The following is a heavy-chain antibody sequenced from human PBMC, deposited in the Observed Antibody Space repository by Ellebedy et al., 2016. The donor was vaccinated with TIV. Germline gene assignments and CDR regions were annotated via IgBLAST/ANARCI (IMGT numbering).Heavy chain of an antibody. CDR2: IYYSGST. CDR1: GGSISSYY. D-gene: IGHD4-23*01. V-gene: IGHV4-59*01. Sequence: GSLRLSCTVSGGSISSYYWSWIRQPPGKGLEWIGYIYYSGSTSYSPSLKSRVTISLDTSKNQFSLRLRSVTAADTAVYYCARATVAYFDYWGQGTLVSVSS. J-gene: IGHJ4*02. CDR3: ARATVAYFDY.